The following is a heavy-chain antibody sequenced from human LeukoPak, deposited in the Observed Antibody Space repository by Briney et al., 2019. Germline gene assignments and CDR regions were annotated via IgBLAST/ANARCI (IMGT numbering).Heavy chain of an antibody. CDR2: IHWDDDK. D-gene: IGHD6-13*01. CDR1: GFSLSTSGVG. V-gene: IGHV2-5*02. Sequence: SGPTLVKPTQTLTLTCTFSGFSLSTSGVGVGWIRQPPGKALEWLALIHWDDDKRYSPSLKSRLTITKDTSKNQVVLTMTNMDPVDTATYFCAHRRPAQPVSDYWSQGTLVTVSS. CDR3: AHRRPAQPVSDY. J-gene: IGHJ4*02.